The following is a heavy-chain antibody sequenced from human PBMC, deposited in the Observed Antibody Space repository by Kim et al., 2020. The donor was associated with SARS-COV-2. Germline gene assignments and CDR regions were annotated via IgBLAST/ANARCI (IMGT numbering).Heavy chain of an antibody. V-gene: IGHV4-31*03. Sequence: SETLSLTCTVSGGSISSGGYYWSWIRQHPGKGLEWIGYIYYSGSTYYNPSLKSRVTISVDTSKNQFSLKLSSVTAADTAVYYCARGKKLLRYFDWSSYFDYWGQGTLVTVSS. D-gene: IGHD3-9*01. CDR1: GGSISSGGYY. CDR3: ARGKKLLRYFDWSSYFDY. CDR2: IYYSGST. J-gene: IGHJ4*02.